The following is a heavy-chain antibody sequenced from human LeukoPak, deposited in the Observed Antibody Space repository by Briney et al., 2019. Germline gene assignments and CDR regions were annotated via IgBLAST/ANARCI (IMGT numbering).Heavy chain of an antibody. V-gene: IGHV3-21*01. CDR2: ISSSSSYI. J-gene: IGHJ6*02. Sequence: GGSLRLSCAASGFTFSSYSMNWVRQAPGKGLEWVSSISSSSSYIYYADSVKGRFTISRDNAKNPLYLQMNSLRAEDTAVYYCARDRNYYGSGSSYYYGMDVWGQGTTVTVSS. CDR1: GFTFSSYS. CDR3: ARDRNYYGSGSSYYYGMDV. D-gene: IGHD3-10*01.